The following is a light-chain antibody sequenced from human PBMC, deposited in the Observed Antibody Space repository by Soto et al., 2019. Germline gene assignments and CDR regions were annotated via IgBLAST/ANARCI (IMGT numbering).Light chain of an antibody. CDR2: GAS. CDR3: QQYGNSPPYS. V-gene: IGKV3-20*01. J-gene: IGKJ2*03. CDR1: QSVSRSH. Sequence: EIVLTQSPGTLSLSPGERATLSSRASQSVSRSHLAWYQQKPGQAPRLLIYGASSRATGIADRFSGSGSGTDFTRTISRLEPEDFAVYYCQQYGNSPPYSFGQGTKLEIK.